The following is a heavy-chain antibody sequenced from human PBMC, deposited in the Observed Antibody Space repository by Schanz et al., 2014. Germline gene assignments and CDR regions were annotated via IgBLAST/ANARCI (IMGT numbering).Heavy chain of an antibody. Sequence: QVQLVQSGSELKKPGASVKVSCKASGYTFTNYAINWVRQAPGQGLEWMGWINTNTGNPTYAQDFTGRFVFSLDTSVSTAYLQISSLKAEDTAVYYCASTDMIRGIISTFDYWGQGTLVTVSS. CDR3: ASTDMIRGIISTFDY. CDR2: INTNTGNP. V-gene: IGHV7-4-1*02. D-gene: IGHD3-10*01. J-gene: IGHJ4*02. CDR1: GYTFTNYA.